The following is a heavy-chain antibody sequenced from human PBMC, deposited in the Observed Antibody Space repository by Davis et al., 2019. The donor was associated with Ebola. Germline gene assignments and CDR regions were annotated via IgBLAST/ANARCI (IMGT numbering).Heavy chain of an antibody. CDR3: ARSHSDWLLPFDY. D-gene: IGHD3-9*01. CDR2: IYYSGST. Sequence: SETLSLTCTVSGGSISSSSYYWGWIRQPPGKGLEYIGTIYYSGSTYYNPSIKSRVTIFADTSKNQFSLRLSSVTAADTAVYYCARSHSDWLLPFDYWGQGALATVSS. V-gene: IGHV4-39*07. CDR1: GGSISSSSYY. J-gene: IGHJ4*02.